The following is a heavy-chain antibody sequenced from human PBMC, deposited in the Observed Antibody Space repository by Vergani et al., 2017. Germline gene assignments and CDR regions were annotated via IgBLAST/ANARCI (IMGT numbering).Heavy chain of an antibody. CDR3: ARDVIAARPSYYYYGMDV. V-gene: IGHV4-4*07. CDR1: GGSISSYY. J-gene: IGHJ6*02. CDR2: IYTSGST. Sequence: QVQLQESGPGLVTPSETLSLTCTVSGGSISSYYWSWLRQPAGKGLEWIGRIYTSGSTNYNPSLKSRVTMSVDTSTNPFSLKLSSVTAADTAVYYCARDVIAARPSYYYYGMDVWGQGTTVTVSS. D-gene: IGHD6-6*01.